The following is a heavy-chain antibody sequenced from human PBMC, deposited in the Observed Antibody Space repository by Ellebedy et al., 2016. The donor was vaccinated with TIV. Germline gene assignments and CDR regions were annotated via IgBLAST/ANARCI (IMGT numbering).Heavy chain of an antibody. CDR2: ISSGSSTR. CDR3: ATGVVAGTFFDY. D-gene: IGHD6-19*01. V-gene: IGHV3-48*01. CDR1: GFTFSSFS. J-gene: IGHJ4*02. Sequence: GESLKISCAASGFTFSSFSMNWVRQAPGKGLEWLSYISSGSSTRYYADSVKGRFTISRDNAKNSLYLQMNSLRAEDTAVYYCATGVVAGTFFDYWGQGPLVTVSS.